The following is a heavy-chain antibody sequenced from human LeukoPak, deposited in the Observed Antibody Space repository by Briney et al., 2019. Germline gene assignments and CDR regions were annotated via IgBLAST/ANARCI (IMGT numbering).Heavy chain of an antibody. V-gene: IGHV4-4*07. J-gene: IGHJ4*02. CDR2: IYTSGST. CDR1: GGSIGSYY. CDR3: ARDETNYYDSSGYYAHRGYYFDY. D-gene: IGHD3-22*01. Sequence: PSETLSLTCTVSGGSIGSYYWSWIRQPAGKGLEWIGRIYTSGSTNYNPSLKSRVTMSVDTSKNQFSLKLSSVTAADTAVYYCARDETNYYDSSGYYAHRGYYFDYWGQGTLVTVSS.